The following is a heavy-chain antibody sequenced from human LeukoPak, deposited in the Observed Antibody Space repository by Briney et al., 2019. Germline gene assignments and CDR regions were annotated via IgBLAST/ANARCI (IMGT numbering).Heavy chain of an antibody. J-gene: IGHJ3*02. D-gene: IGHD3-22*01. CDR1: GYTFTGYY. CDR2: INPNNGAT. V-gene: IGHV1-2*02. CDR3: ARSLYYYDSTDSGGAFDI. Sequence: ASVKVSCKASGYTFTGYYMHWVRQAPGQGLEWMGWINPNNGATNYAQKFRGRVTMTRDTSISTAYMELSSLRFDDTALYYCARSLYYYDSTDSGGAFDIWGQGTMVTVSS.